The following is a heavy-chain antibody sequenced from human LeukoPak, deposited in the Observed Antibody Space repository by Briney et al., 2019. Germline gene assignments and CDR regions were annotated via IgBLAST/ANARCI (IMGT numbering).Heavy chain of an antibody. CDR1: GFTFDDYG. CDR2: IRWKSGSI. Sequence: PGGSPRLSCVASGFTFDDYGINWVRQAPGKGLEWVSGIRWKSGSIAYADSVKGRFTISRDNAKNSLYLQMNSLRVEDMALYYCAARRGAAAGTDYFDDWGQGTLVTVSS. CDR3: AARRGAAAGTDYFDD. V-gene: IGHV3-9*03. D-gene: IGHD6-13*01. J-gene: IGHJ4*02.